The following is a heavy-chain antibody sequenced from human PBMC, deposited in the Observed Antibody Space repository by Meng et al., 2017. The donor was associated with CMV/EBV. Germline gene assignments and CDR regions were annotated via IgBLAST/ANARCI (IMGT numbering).Heavy chain of an antibody. J-gene: IGHJ4*02. CDR2: MNPNSGNT. Sequence: ASAKVSCKASGYTFTSYYINWVRQATGQGLEWMGWMNPNSGNTGYAQKFQGRVTMTRNTSISTAYMELSSLRSEDTAVYYCARSVVVVPAAPLRAYFDYWGQGTLVTVSS. CDR1: GYTFTSYY. CDR3: ARSVVVVPAAPLRAYFDY. D-gene: IGHD2-2*01. V-gene: IGHV1-8*01.